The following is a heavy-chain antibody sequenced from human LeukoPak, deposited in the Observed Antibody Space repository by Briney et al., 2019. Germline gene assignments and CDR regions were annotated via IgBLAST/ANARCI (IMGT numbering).Heavy chain of an antibody. J-gene: IGHJ4*02. CDR2: ISSSGSTI. CDR3: AKSGRGSGWYGAYYFDF. D-gene: IGHD6-19*01. CDR1: GFTFSNFE. V-gene: IGHV3-48*03. Sequence: PGGSLRLSCAASGFTFSNFEMNWVRQAPGKGLEWVSYISSSGSTIHYADSVKGRFTISRDNAKNTLYLQMNSLRAEDTAVYYCAKSGRGSGWYGAYYFDFWGRGTLVTVSS.